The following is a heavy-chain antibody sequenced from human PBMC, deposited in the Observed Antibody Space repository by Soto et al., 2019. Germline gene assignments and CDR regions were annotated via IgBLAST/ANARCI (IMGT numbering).Heavy chain of an antibody. CDR3: ARAHHIYEYVWGDAFDI. D-gene: IGHD3-16*01. CDR1: GYSFTSYW. CDR2: ISSGDSDT. Sequence: PGESLKISCKGSGYSFTSYWIGWVRQMPGKGLEWMGIISSGDSDTRYSPSFQGQVAISADKSISTAYLQWSSRKASDTAMYYCARAHHIYEYVWGDAFDIWGQGTMVTASS. J-gene: IGHJ3*02. V-gene: IGHV5-51*01.